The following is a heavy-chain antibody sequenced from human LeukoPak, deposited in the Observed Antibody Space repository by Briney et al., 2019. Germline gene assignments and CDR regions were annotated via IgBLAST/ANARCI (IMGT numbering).Heavy chain of an antibody. D-gene: IGHD6-19*01. CDR3: AEGSSVWSLDY. CDR2: TSTYNT. Sequence: GASVKASCKASGYTFINHGISWVRQAPGQGLELMGWTSTYNTNYIQNLQGRVTMTTDTSTSTPYMELRSLKSDDTAVYYSAEGSSVWSLDYWDQGTLVTVSS. J-gene: IGHJ4*02. V-gene: IGHV1-18*01. CDR1: GYTFINHG.